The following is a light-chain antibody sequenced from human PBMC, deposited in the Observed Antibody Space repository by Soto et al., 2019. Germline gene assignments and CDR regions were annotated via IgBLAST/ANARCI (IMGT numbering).Light chain of an antibody. Sequence: EIVLTQSPGTLSLSPGERATLSCRASQSVSSTYLAWYQQKAGQAPRLLIYGASSRATGIPDRFSGSGSGTDFTLTISRLEPEDFAVYFCQQYGSSPLYIFGQGTKLEIK. V-gene: IGKV3-20*01. CDR2: GAS. J-gene: IGKJ2*01. CDR3: QQYGSSPLYI. CDR1: QSVSSTY.